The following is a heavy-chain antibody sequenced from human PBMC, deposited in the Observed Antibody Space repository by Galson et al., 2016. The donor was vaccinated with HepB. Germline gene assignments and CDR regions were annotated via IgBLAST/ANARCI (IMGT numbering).Heavy chain of an antibody. V-gene: IGHV3-48*04. CDR1: GFTFSTYS. J-gene: IGHJ1*01. Sequence: SLRLSCAASGFTFSTYSMNWVRQAPGKGLEWLSYITSSSTTIYYADSVKGRFTISRDNKKSSLYLQMNSLRTEDTALYYCAKGVALWYSSGWGERYFQHWGQGTLVTVSS. CDR2: ITSSSTTI. CDR3: AKGVALWYSSGWGERYFQH. D-gene: IGHD6-19*01.